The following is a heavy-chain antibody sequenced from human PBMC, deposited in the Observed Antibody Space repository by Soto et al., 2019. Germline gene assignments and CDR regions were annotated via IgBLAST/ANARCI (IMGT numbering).Heavy chain of an antibody. J-gene: IGHJ4*02. V-gene: IGHV1-46*01. Sequence: ASVKVSCKASGYTFTSYYMHWVRQAPGQGLEWMGIINPSDGSTSYAQKFQGRVTMTRDTSTSTAYMELRSLRSDDTAVYYCARGNPSGWYRLIDYRGQGTLVTVSS. CDR2: INPSDGST. D-gene: IGHD6-19*01. CDR3: ARGNPSGWYRLIDY. CDR1: GYTFTSYY.